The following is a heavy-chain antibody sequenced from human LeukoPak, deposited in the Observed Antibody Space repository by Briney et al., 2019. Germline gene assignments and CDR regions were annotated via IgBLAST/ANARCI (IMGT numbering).Heavy chain of an antibody. CDR1: GFTVSSNY. D-gene: IGHD3-9*01. J-gene: IGHJ3*02. CDR3: ARIDGNMLTAFDI. CDR2: IYSGGFT. Sequence: GGSLRLSCAASGFTVSSNYMSWVRQAPGKGLEWVSVIYSGGFTNYADSEKGRFTISRDNSRNTLYLQMNSLRAEDTAVYYCARIDGNMLTAFDIWGQGTMVSVSS. V-gene: IGHV3-53*01.